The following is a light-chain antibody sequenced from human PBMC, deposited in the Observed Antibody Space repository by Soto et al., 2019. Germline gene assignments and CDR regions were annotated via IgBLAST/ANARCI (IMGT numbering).Light chain of an antibody. CDR3: QQYGSSPT. CDR2: GAS. Sequence: ESVLTQAPGTLSLSPGERATLSCRASQSVSSSYLAWYQQKPGQAPRLLIYGASSRATGIPDRFSGSGSGTDFTLTISRLEPEDSAVYYCQQYGSSPTFGQGTKVEIK. CDR1: QSVSSSY. J-gene: IGKJ1*01. V-gene: IGKV3-20*01.